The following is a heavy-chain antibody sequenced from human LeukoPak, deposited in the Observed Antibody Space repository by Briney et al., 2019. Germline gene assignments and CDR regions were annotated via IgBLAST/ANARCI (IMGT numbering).Heavy chain of an antibody. CDR1: GGSISSGGYY. D-gene: IGHD5-18*01. V-gene: IGHV4-31*03. J-gene: IGHJ4*02. CDR3: ARWVIVRGYSYGIFDY. Sequence: PSETLSLTCTVSGGSISSGGYYWSWIRQHPGKGLEWIGYIYYSGSTYYNPSLKSRVTISVDTSKNQFSLKLSSVTAADTAVYYCARWVIVRGYSYGIFDYWDQGTLVTVSS. CDR2: IYYSGST.